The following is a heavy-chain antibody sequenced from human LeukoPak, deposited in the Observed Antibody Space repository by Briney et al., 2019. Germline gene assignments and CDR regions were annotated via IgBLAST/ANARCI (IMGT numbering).Heavy chain of an antibody. CDR3: ARGGVRTTMLINY. CDR2: IYYSGST. Sequence: PSETLSLTCTVSGGSISSYYWSWLRQPPGKGLEWIGYIYYSGSTNYNPSLKSRVTISVDTSKNQFSLKLSSVTAADTAVYYCARGGVRTTMLINYWGQGTLVTVSS. J-gene: IGHJ4*02. V-gene: IGHV4-59*01. D-gene: IGHD3-16*01. CDR1: GGSISSYY.